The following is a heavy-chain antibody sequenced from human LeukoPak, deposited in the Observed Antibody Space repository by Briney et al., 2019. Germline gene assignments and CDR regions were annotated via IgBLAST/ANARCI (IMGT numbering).Heavy chain of an antibody. CDR1: GFIFTNYF. CDR2: IKHDGSEK. Sequence: GGSLRLSCATSGFIFTNYFMSWVRQAPGKGLEWVASIKHDGSEKYYVDSVRGRFTISRDNTMNSLYLQMSSLRAEDTAVYYCATDRGWRTSGYYLYYFEYWGQGTLVTFSS. D-gene: IGHD3-3*01. J-gene: IGHJ4*02. V-gene: IGHV3-7*01. CDR3: ATDRGWRTSGYYLYYFEY.